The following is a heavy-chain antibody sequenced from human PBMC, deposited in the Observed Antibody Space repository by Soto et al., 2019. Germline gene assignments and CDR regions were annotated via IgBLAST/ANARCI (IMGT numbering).Heavy chain of an antibody. CDR2: IIPIFDTA. V-gene: IGHV1-69*06. CDR3: AREILGYCSGGSCYTDY. Sequence: AASVKVSCKASGDAFNSYAFSWVRQAPGQGVEWMGGIIPIFDTANYPQKLQGRVTISADKATSTISMELSSLRSEDTAVYYCAREILGYCSGGSCYTDYWAQGTLVTVSS. J-gene: IGHJ4*02. D-gene: IGHD2-15*01. CDR1: GDAFNSYA.